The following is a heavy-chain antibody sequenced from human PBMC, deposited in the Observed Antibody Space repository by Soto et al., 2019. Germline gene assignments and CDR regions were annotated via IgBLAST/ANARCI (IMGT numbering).Heavy chain of an antibody. Sequence: QVQLVESGGGVVQPGRSLRLSCAASGFTFSNYGMHWVRQAPGKGLECVAVIWYDGNNKYYADSVKGRFTISRDNSKNTLYLEMNGVRAEDVAVYYWTRDGRFPRCRVVRYDAFDIWGQGTMVTVSS. CDR1: GFTFSNYG. CDR2: IWYDGNNK. J-gene: IGHJ3*02. D-gene: IGHD3-10*02. V-gene: IGHV3-33*01. CDR3: TRDGRFPRCRVVRYDAFDI.